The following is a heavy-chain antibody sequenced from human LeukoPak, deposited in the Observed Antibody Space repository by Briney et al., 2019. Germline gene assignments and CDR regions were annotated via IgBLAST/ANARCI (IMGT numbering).Heavy chain of an antibody. Sequence: SETLSLTCTVSGGSISSYYWSWIRQPPGKGLEWIGYIYYSGSTNYNPSLKSRVTISIDTSKNQFSLKLSSVTAADTAVYYCARAPTVTSSPFDYWGRGTLVTVSS. V-gene: IGHV4-59*12. J-gene: IGHJ4*02. CDR1: GGSISSYY. CDR3: ARAPTVTSSPFDY. D-gene: IGHD4-17*01. CDR2: IYYSGST.